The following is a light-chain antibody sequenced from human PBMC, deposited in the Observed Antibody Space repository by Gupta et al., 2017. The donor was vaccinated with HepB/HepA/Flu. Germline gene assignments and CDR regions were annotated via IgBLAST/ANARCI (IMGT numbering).Light chain of an antibody. CDR2: KAS. Sequence: DSQMTQSPSTLSASVGDRVIITCRASQSISNKLAWYQQKPGEAPKLLIYKASTLESGVPSRFSGSGSWTEFTLTISSLQPGDFATYHCQQYNTYSMCSFGQGTKLEI. CDR3: QQYNTYSMCS. J-gene: IGKJ2*04. V-gene: IGKV1-5*03. CDR1: QSISNK.